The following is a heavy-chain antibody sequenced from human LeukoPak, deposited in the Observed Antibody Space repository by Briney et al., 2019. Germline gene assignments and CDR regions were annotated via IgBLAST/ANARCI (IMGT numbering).Heavy chain of an antibody. CDR1: GYTFSSYW. D-gene: IGHD3-3*01. V-gene: IGHV5-51*01. J-gene: IGHJ4*02. CDR2: IYPGDSDT. Sequence: GESLRISCKGSGYTFSSYWIGWVRQMPGKGLEWMGIIYPGDSDTRYSPSLQGQATISVDTSIGTAYLQWSSLKASDTAIYYCARQNDFRLDYWGQGTLVTVSS. CDR3: ARQNDFRLDY.